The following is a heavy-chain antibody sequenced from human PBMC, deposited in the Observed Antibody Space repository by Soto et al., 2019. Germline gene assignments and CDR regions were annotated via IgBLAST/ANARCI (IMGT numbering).Heavy chain of an antibody. CDR1: GGSIGSGGYY. J-gene: IGHJ4*02. CDR3: ARSPGYYFDY. V-gene: IGHV4-31*03. Sequence: PSETLSLTCTVSGGSIGSGGYYWSWIRQHPGKGLEWIGYIYYSGITYYNPSLKSRVTISVDTSKNQFSLKLSSVTVADTAVYYCARSPGYYFDYWGQGTLVTVSS. CDR2: IYYSGIT.